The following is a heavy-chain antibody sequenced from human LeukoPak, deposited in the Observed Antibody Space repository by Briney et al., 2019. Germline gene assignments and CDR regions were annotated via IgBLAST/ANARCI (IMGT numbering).Heavy chain of an antibody. V-gene: IGHV4-39*07. J-gene: IGHJ4*02. CDR3: ASPGPYSGYDTYYFDY. CDR2: IYYSGST. CDR1: GGSISSSSYY. Sequence: SETLSLTCTVSGGSISSSSYYWGWIRQPPGKGLEWIGSIYYSGSTYYNPSLKSRVTISVDTSKNQFSLKLSSVTAADTAVYYCASPGPYSGYDTYYFDYWGQGTLVTVSS. D-gene: IGHD5-12*01.